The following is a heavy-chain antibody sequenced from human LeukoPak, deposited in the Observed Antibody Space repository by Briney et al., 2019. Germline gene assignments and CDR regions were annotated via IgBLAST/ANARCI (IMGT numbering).Heavy chain of an antibody. J-gene: IGHJ4*02. CDR1: GFTFSSYS. CDR2: IYFSGNT. V-gene: IGHV4-39*07. Sequence: GSLRLSCAASGFTFSSYSMNWVRRPPGKGLEWIGSIYFSGNTYYNPSLKSRVTISVDTSENHFSLRLSSVTAADTAVYYCASLNNDYLFDFENWGQGTLVTVSS. CDR3: ASLNNDYLFDFEN. D-gene: IGHD4-11*01.